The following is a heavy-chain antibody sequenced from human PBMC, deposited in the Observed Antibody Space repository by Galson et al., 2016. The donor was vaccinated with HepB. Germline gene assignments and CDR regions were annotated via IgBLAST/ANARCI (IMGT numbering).Heavy chain of an antibody. CDR2: IIPMFGTA. J-gene: IGHJ4*02. CDR1: GGTFSSYA. Sequence: SVKVSCKASGGTFSSYAIIWVRQAPGQGLEWMGGIIPMFGTANYAQKFQDRVTITADQSTSTVYMELSSLRSEDAAVYYCARVREGVNYYDSSGYRYFDYWGQGTLVTVSS. V-gene: IGHV1-69*13. CDR3: ARVREGVNYYDSSGYRYFDY. D-gene: IGHD3-22*01.